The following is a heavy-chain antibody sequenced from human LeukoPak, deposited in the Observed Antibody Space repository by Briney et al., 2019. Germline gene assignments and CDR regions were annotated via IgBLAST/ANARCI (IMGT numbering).Heavy chain of an antibody. CDR2: INHSGST. V-gene: IGHV4-34*01. CDR3: ARMTRYSSSRTPGYYYYGMDV. D-gene: IGHD6-13*01. J-gene: IGHJ6*02. Sequence: SETLSLTCAVYGGSFSDYYWSWIRQPPGKGLEWIGEINHSGSTNYNPSLKSRVTISVDTSKNQFSLKLSSVTAADTAVYYCARMTRYSSSRTPGYYYYGMDVWGQGTTVTVSS. CDR1: GGSFSDYY.